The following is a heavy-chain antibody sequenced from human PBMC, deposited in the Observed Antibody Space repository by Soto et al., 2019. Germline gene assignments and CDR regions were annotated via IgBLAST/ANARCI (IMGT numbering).Heavy chain of an antibody. V-gene: IGHV4-30-2*01. D-gene: IGHD2-2*01. CDR3: ARVPAR. CDR1: GGSISSGGYS. Sequence: QLQLQESGSGLVKPSQTLSLTCAVSGGSISSGGYSWSWIRQPPGKGLEWIGYIYHSGSTYYNPSLKGGVTISVERPKTHFPLKLGFVPAADPAVYYCARVPARGGQGPLVPVSS. J-gene: IGHJ4*02. CDR2: IYHSGST.